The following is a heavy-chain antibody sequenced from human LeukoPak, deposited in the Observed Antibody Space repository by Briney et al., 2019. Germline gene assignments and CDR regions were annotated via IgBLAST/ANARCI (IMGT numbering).Heavy chain of an antibody. CDR2: FDPEDGET. D-gene: IGHD6-19*01. J-gene: IGHJ4*02. Sequence: ASVKVSCKVSGYTLTELSMHWVRQAPGKGLEWMGGFDPEDGETIYAQKFQGRVTMTEDTSTDTAYMELNSLRAEDTAVYYCAKVPSSGWYPNEYYFDYWGQGTLVTVSS. CDR1: GYTLTELS. CDR3: AKVPSSGWYPNEYYFDY. V-gene: IGHV1-24*01.